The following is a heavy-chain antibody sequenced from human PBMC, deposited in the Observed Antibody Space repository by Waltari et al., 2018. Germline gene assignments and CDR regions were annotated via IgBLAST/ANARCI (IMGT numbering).Heavy chain of an antibody. J-gene: IGHJ4*02. D-gene: IGHD6-13*01. CDR1: GFTVSSNS. Sequence: EVQLVESGGGLIQPGGSLRLSCAASGFTVSSNSMSWVRQAPGKGLEWVSVIYSGGSTYYADSVKGRFTISRDNSKNTLYLQMNSLRAEDTAVYYCARFDSSSLYFDYWGQGTLVTVSS. V-gene: IGHV3-53*01. CDR2: IYSGGST. CDR3: ARFDSSSLYFDY.